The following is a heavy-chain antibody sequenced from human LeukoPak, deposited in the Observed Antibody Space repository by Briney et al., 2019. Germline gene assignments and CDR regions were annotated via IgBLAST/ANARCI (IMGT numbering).Heavy chain of an antibody. CDR1: GXSISNSY. V-gene: IGHV4-4*07. CDR2: IYTTGST. D-gene: IGHD1-7*01. CDR3: ARAYSENYPNWFDP. J-gene: IGHJ5*02. Sequence: SETLSLTCTVSGXSISNSYWSWIRQPAGKGLEWIGRIYTTGSTNYNPSLKSRGTLSIDTSKNQFSLKLASVTAADTAVYYCARAYSENYPNWFDPWGQGTLVTVSS.